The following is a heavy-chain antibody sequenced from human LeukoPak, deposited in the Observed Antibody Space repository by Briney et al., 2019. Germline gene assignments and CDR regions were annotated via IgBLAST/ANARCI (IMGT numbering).Heavy chain of an antibody. D-gene: IGHD2-2*02. CDR1: GGSISSSSYY. J-gene: IGHJ4*02. CDR3: ARGRPRPHIVVVPAAIGVVY. V-gene: IGHV4-39*01. Sequence: SETLSLTCTVSGGSISSSSYYWGWIRQPPGKGLEWIGSIYYSGSTYYNPSLKSRVTISVDTSKNQFSLKLSSVTAADPAVYYCARGRPRPHIVVVPAAIGVVYWGQGTLVTVSS. CDR2: IYYSGST.